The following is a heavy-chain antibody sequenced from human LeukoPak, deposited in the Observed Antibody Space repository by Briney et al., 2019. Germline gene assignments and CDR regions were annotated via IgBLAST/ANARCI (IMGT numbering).Heavy chain of an antibody. D-gene: IGHD3-22*01. CDR3: SRGDTTGYGPDY. CDR1: GLIFSSYS. CDR2: ISSSRISI. J-gene: IGHJ4*02. V-gene: IGHV3-48*01. Sequence: GGSLTLSCAASGLIFSSYSMNWVPQAPGTGLEWVSYISSSRISIFYGDSVGGRFTISRDNAKNSLYLQMNSLRGEDTAMYYCSRGDTTGYGPDYWGQGTLVSVSS.